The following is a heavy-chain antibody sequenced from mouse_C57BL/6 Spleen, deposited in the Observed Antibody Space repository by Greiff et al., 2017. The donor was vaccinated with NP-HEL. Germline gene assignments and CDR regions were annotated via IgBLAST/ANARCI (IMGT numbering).Heavy chain of an antibody. D-gene: IGHD2-1*01. Sequence: EVKLMESGGGLVQPGGSLSLSCAASGFTFTDYYMSWVRQPPGKALEWLGFIRNKANGYTTEYSASVKGRFTISRDNSQSILYLQMNALRAEDSATYYCARYNGNYGIDYWGQGTTLTVSS. V-gene: IGHV7-3*01. CDR2: IRNKANGYTT. J-gene: IGHJ2*01. CDR3: ARYNGNYGIDY. CDR1: GFTFTDYY.